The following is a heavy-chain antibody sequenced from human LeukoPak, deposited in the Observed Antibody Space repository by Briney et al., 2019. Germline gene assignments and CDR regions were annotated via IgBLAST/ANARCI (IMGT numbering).Heavy chain of an antibody. CDR3: ARDRRDYYDSSGYYSFFLF. J-gene: IGHJ4*02. Sequence: ASVKVSCKASGYTFTNYGISWVRQAPGQGLEWMGWISAYNGNTNYAQKLQGRVTMTTDTSTRTAYMELRRLRSDDTAVYYCARDRRDYYDSSGYYSFFLFWGQGTLVTVSS. CDR1: GYTFTNYG. V-gene: IGHV1-18*01. CDR2: ISAYNGNT. D-gene: IGHD3-22*01.